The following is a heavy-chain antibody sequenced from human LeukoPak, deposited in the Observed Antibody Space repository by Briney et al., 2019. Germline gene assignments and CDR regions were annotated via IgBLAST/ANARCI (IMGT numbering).Heavy chain of an antibody. CDR2: ISAYNGNT. V-gene: IGHV1-18*01. CDR3: ARGAVLGSSWSWFDP. Sequence: ASVTVSCKASGYTFTSYGISWVRQAPGQGLEWMGWISAYNGNTNYAQKLQGRVTMTTDTSTSTAYMELRSLRSDDTAVYYCARGAVLGSSWSWFDPWGQGTLVTVSS. CDR1: GYTFTSYG. J-gene: IGHJ5*02. D-gene: IGHD6-13*01.